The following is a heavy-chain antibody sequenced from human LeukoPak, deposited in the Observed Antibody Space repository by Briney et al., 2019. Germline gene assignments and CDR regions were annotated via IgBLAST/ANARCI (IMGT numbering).Heavy chain of an antibody. CDR2: IPSSGGST. CDR3: AKESSGGWYFDY. J-gene: IGHJ4*02. CDR1: GFTFSSNV. D-gene: IGHD6-19*01. V-gene: IGHV3-23*01. Sequence: GGSLRLSCVASGFTFSSNVMIWVRQAPGKGLEWVSSIPSSGGSTYYADSVKGRFAISRDNSKNSLYLQMNSLRAEDTAVYYCAKESSGGWYFDYWGQGTLVTVSS.